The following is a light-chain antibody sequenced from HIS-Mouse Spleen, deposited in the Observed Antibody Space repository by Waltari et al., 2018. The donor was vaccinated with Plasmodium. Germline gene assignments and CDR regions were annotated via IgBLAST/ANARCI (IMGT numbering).Light chain of an antibody. V-gene: IGLV2-14*03. CDR3: SSYTSSSTLNYV. CDR1: SRDVGGYNY. CDR2: DVS. Sequence: QSALTQPASVSGSPGQSITISCTGTSRDVGGYNYLSWYQQHPCKAPKLMIYDVSNRPSGVSNRFSGSKSGNTASLTISGLQAEDEADYYCSSYTSSSTLNYVFGTGTKVTVL. J-gene: IGLJ1*01.